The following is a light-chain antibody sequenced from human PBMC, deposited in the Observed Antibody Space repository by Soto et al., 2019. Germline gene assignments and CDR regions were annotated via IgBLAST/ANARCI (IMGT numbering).Light chain of an antibody. J-gene: IGKJ2*01. CDR2: STS. CDR3: QQYGTSPGYT. Sequence: EIVLTQSPGTLSLSPGERATLSCRASESVSSNYLTWYQQKPGQAPRLLIHSTSNRATGIPDRFSGSGSGTDFTLTISRLEPEDFAVYYCQQYGTSPGYTFGQGTELEIK. CDR1: ESVSSNY. V-gene: IGKV3-20*01.